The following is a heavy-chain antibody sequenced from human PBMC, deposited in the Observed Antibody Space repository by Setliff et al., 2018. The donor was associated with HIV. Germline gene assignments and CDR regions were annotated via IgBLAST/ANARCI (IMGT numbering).Heavy chain of an antibody. J-gene: IGHJ2*01. Sequence: PSETLSLTCTVSGDSISSHYWSWMRQPPGKGLEWIGSIYHSGNTHYNPSLKSRVTISVDTSKNQFSLKLSSVTAADTAVYYCARDKTYCNYSRCSRAGWYFDLWGRGTLVTVSS. V-gene: IGHV4-38-2*02. D-gene: IGHD2-2*01. CDR2: IYHSGNT. CDR1: GDSISSHY. CDR3: ARDKTYCNYSRCSRAGWYFDL.